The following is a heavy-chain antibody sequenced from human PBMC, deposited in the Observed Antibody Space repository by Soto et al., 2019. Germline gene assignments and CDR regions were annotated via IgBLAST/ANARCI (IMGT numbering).Heavy chain of an antibody. CDR1: GGTFSSYA. CDR2: IIPIFGTA. V-gene: IGHV1-69*01. CDR3: ARDFRSSSSEP. Sequence: QVQLVQSGAEVKKPGSSVKVSCKASGGTFSSYAITWVRQAPGQGLEWMGGIIPIFGTANYAQKFQGRVTITAGESLTTAYMELSSLTSEDPAVYYCARDFRSSSSEPWGQGTLVTVSS. D-gene: IGHD6-19*01. J-gene: IGHJ5*02.